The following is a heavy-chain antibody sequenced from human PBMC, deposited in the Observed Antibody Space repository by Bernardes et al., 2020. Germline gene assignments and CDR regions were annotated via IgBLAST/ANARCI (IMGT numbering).Heavy chain of an antibody. CDR3: AREAIVVVPSVVEPTYYYYGMDV. CDR2: VSAFNGNI. CDR1: GYTFRNTG. V-gene: IGHV1-18*01. J-gene: IGHJ6*02. D-gene: IGHD2-21*01. Sequence: ASVKVSCKATGYTFRNTGISWVRQEPGQGLEWMGWVSAFNGNINYQQRFQGRVTMTTDTSTNTAYLELRSLRTDDTAVYYCAREAIVVVPSVVEPTYYYYGMDVWGQGTTVTVSS.